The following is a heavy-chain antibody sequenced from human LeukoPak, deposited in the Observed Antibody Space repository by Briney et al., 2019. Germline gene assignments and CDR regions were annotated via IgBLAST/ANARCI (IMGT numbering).Heavy chain of an antibody. CDR3: AREMRRSGYYHHSGGDDAFDI. V-gene: IGHV1-69*06. D-gene: IGHD3-22*01. J-gene: IGHJ3*02. CDR2: IIPIFGTA. Sequence: SVKVSCKASGGTFSSYAISWVRQAPGQGLEWMGGIIPIFGTANYAQKFQGRVTITADKSTSTAYMELRSLRSDDTAVYYCAREMRRSGYYHHSGGDDAFDIWGQGTMVTVSS. CDR1: GGTFSSYA.